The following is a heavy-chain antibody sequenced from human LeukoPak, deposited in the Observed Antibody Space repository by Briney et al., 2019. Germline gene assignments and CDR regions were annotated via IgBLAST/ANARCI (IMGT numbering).Heavy chain of an antibody. CDR1: GFTFSSYS. J-gene: IGHJ4*02. CDR2: ISSSSSYI. Sequence: PGGSLRLSCAASGFTFSSYSMNWVRQAPGKGLEWVSSISSSSSYIYYADSVKGRFTISRDNAKNSLYLQMNSLRAEDTAVYYCAREDYGGNSRANYFDYWGQGTLVTVSS. D-gene: IGHD4-23*01. CDR3: AREDYGGNSRANYFDY. V-gene: IGHV3-21*04.